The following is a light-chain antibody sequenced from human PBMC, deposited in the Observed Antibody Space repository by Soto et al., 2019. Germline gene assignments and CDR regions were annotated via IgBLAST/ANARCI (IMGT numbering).Light chain of an antibody. CDR2: AAS. CDR1: QDVRTW. CDR3: QQVKDIPLT. Sequence: IQMTQSPSSVSASIGDRVTLTCRASQDVRTWLAWYQQKPGRAPKLLIHAASRLQSGVPSRFSGSGSGTDFTLTISNLQHDDLGTYYCQQVKDIPLTLRPGTKVDIK. V-gene: IGKV1-12*01. J-gene: IGKJ3*01.